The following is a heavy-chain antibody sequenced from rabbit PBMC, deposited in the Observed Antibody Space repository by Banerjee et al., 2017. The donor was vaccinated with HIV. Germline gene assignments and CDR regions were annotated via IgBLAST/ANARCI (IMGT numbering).Heavy chain of an antibody. Sequence: QSLEESGGDLVKPGASLTLSCKASGFDFSSYYMSWVRQAPGKGLEWIGIIYADKGSTDYASWVNGRFTISRTSSTTVALQMTSLTAADTATYFCARDLAGVIGWNFNLWGPGTLVTVS. D-gene: IGHD4-1*01. CDR1: GFDFSSYY. J-gene: IGHJ4*01. CDR3: ARDLAGVIGWNFNL. V-gene: IGHV1S40*01. CDR2: IYADKGST.